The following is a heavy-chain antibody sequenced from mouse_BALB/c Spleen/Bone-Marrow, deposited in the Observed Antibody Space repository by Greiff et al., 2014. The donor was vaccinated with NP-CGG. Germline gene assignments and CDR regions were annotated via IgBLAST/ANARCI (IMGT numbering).Heavy chain of an antibody. CDR1: LTSSG. V-gene: IGHV2-9*02. CDR2: ITAGGST. J-gene: IGHJ2*01. D-gene: IGHD1-1*01. CDR3: ARYYYGYLDD. Sequence: LTSSGVHWVRQSPGKGLEWLGVITAGGSTNYNSALMSRLSISKDNSKSQVFLKMNSPQTDDTAKYYGARYYYGYLDDWGQGTTLTVSS.